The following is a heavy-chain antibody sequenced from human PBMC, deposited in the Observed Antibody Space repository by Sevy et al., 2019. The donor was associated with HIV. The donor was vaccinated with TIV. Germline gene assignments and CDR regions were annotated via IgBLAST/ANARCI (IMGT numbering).Heavy chain of an antibody. Sequence: GGSLRLSCVTSGFTFSSYAMSWVRQTPGKELEWVSAISGSADYTYYADSVKGRFTISRDNSKNTLYLQMNGLRAEDTAVYYCAKEVSERSYSDYWGQGTLVTVSS. D-gene: IGHD3-10*01. CDR3: AKEVSERSYSDY. V-gene: IGHV3-23*01. J-gene: IGHJ4*02. CDR2: ISGSADYT. CDR1: GFTFSSYA.